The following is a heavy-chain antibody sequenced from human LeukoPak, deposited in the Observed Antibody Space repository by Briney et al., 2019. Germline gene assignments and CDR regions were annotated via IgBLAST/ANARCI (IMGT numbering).Heavy chain of an antibody. J-gene: IGHJ4*02. CDR3: ARVRSCGGDCYYFDY. Sequence: ASVKVSCKASVYTFTSYEMHWVRQAPGQGLEWMGIINPSGGSTNYAQKFQGRVTMTRDTSTSTVYMELSSLRSEDTAVYYCARVRSCGGDCYYFDYWGQGTLVTVSS. CDR1: VYTFTSYE. D-gene: IGHD2-21*02. V-gene: IGHV1-46*01. CDR2: INPSGGST.